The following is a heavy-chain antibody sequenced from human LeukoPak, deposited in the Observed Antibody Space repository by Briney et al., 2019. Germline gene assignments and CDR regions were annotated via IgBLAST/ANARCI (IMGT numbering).Heavy chain of an antibody. J-gene: IGHJ4*02. CDR1: GGSISSSSYY. CDR3: ARARLLWFGEPTWGYFDY. Sequence: SETLSLTSTVSGGSISSSSYYWGWIRQPPGKGLEWIGSIYYSGSTYYNPSLKSRVTISVDTSKNQFSLKLSSVTAADTAVYYCARARLLWFGEPTWGYFDYWGQGTLVTVSS. V-gene: IGHV4-39*07. CDR2: IYYSGST. D-gene: IGHD3-10*01.